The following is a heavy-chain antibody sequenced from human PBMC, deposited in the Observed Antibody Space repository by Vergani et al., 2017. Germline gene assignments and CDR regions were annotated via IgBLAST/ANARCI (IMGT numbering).Heavy chain of an antibody. D-gene: IGHD3-16*01. CDR2: IYNSGNG. CDR3: ASGKYYSDSISHFRGRYFDV. Sequence: QMQLQESGPGLVKASETLSLTCTVPGDSIISRSYYWGWIRQPPGKGLEWIGSIYNSGNGDSSSSLKSRVTISADTSKNQFSLRLTSVTAADTAVYYCASGKYYSDSISHFRGRYFDVWGRGTLVTVPS. J-gene: IGHJ2*01. CDR1: GDSIISRSYY. V-gene: IGHV4-39*01.